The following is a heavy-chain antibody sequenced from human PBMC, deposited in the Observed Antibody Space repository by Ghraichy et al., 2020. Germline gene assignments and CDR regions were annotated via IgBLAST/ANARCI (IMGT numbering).Heavy chain of an antibody. J-gene: IGHJ4*02. D-gene: IGHD4-17*01. V-gene: IGHV3-30-3*01. CDR1: GFTFSSYA. CDR2: ISYDGSNK. CDR3: ARGGRRF. Sequence: GESLNISCAASGFTFSSYAMHWVRQAPGKGLEWVAVISYDGSNKYYADSVKGRFTISRDNSKNTLYLQMNSLRDEDTAVYYCARGGRRFWGQGTLVTVSS.